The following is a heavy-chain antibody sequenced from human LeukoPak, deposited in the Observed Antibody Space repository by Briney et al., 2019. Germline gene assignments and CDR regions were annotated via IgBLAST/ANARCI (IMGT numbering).Heavy chain of an antibody. CDR2: IYYSGST. J-gene: IGHJ4*02. Sequence: SQTLSLTCTVSGGSISSGDYYWSWIRQPPGKGLEWIGYIYYSGSTYYNPSLKSRVTISVDTSKNQFSLKLSSVTAADTAVYCWAGSARDHARQLAPLGLGGWGPRVTVSS. D-gene: IGHD3-16*01. V-gene: IGHV4-30-4*01. CDR3: AGSARDHARQLAPLGL. CDR1: GGSISSGDYY.